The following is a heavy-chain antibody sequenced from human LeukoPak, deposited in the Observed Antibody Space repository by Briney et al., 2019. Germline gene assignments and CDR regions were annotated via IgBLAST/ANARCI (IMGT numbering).Heavy chain of an antibody. J-gene: IGHJ4*02. CDR1: GYTFTGYY. Sequence: GASVKVSCKASGYTFTGYYMHWVQQAPGQGLEWMGWINPNSGGTNYAQKFQGRVTMTRDTSISTAYMELSRLRSDDTAVYYCARSPVVVPADLDYWGQGTLVTVSS. V-gene: IGHV1-2*02. CDR2: INPNSGGT. D-gene: IGHD2-2*01. CDR3: ARSPVVVPADLDY.